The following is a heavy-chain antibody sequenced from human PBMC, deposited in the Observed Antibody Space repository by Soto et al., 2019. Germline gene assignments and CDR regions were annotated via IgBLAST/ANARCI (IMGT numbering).Heavy chain of an antibody. J-gene: IGHJ4*02. CDR1: GFTFSSYW. V-gene: IGHV3-74*01. CDR3: ERGLKEYSGPIGFDY. Sequence: GGSLRLSCAASGFTFSSYWMHWVRQVPGKGLVWVSRINSDGSSTSYADSVKGRFTISRDNAKNTLYLQMNSLRAEDTAVYYCERGLKEYSGPIGFDYWGQGILVTVS. D-gene: IGHD5-12*01. CDR2: INSDGSST.